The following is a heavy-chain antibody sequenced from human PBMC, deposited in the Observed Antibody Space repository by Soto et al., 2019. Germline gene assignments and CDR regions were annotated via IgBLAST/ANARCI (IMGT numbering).Heavy chain of an antibody. CDR3: ARDRGGSYTEIDY. V-gene: IGHV3-48*01. Sequence: PGGSLRLSCAASGFSFSAYSMNWVRQAPGKGLEWISFITGNGALMLYADSVRGRFTISRDNAGKSVFLQMNSLRAEDTAVYYCARDRGGSYTEIDYWGQGTLVTVSS. J-gene: IGHJ4*02. D-gene: IGHD1-26*01. CDR1: GFSFSAYS. CDR2: ITGNGALM.